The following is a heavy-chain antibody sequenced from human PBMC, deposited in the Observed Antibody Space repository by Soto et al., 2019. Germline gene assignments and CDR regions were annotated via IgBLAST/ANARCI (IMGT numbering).Heavy chain of an antibody. V-gene: IGHV4-4*07. CDR2: VYASGST. D-gene: IGHD3-10*01. CDR3: ARDYYASASYDNYYYYGMDV. CDR1: GGSISSYY. Sequence: SETLSLTCTVSGGSISSYYWSWVRQPAGKGLDLIGRVYASGSTNYNPSLKSRVTMSVDTSKNQCSLKLSSVTAADTALYYCARDYYASASYDNYYYYGMDVWGQGTTVTVSS. J-gene: IGHJ6*02.